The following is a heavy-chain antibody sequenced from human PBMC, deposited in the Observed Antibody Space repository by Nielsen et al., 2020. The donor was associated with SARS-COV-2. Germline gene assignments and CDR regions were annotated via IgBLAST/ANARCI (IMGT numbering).Heavy chain of an antibody. J-gene: IGHJ4*02. Sequence: SETLSLTCTVSGGSISSYYWSWIRQPPGKGLEWIGYLYYSGSTNYNPSLKSRVTISVDTSKNQFSLKLSSVTAADTAVYYCARRRGYSGYDWEVYYFDYWGQGTLVTVSS. V-gene: IGHV4-59*08. CDR2: LYYSGST. CDR3: ARRRGYSGYDWEVYYFDY. D-gene: IGHD5-12*01. CDR1: GGSISSYY.